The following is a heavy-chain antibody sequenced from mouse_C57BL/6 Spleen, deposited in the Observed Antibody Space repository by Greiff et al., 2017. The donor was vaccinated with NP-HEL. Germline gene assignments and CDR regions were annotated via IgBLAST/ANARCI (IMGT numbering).Heavy chain of an antibody. CDR3: ARYYSYAMDY. V-gene: IGHV1-69*01. CDR2: IDPSDSYT. CDR1: GYTFTSYW. D-gene: IGHD2-12*01. J-gene: IGHJ4*01. Sequence: LVESGAELVMPGASVKLSCKASGYTFTSYWMHWVKQRPGQGLEWIGEIDPSDSYTNYNQKFKGKSTLTVDKSSSTAYMQLSSLTSEDSAVYYCARYYSYAMDYWGQGTSVTVSS.